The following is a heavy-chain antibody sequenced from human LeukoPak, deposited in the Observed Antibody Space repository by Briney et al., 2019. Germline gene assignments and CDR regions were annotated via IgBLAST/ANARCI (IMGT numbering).Heavy chain of an antibody. CDR3: AKLFAYDSSGSFDY. CDR1: GFIFSDYY. D-gene: IGHD3-22*01. Sequence: PGGSLRLSCAASGFIFSDYYMNWIRQAPGEGLEWVSSISGGSRTINYADSVKGRFTTSRDNAKNSLFLQVNSLRAEDTAVYYCAKLFAYDSSGSFDYWGQGTLVTVSS. V-gene: IGHV3-11*01. J-gene: IGHJ4*02. CDR2: ISGGSRTI.